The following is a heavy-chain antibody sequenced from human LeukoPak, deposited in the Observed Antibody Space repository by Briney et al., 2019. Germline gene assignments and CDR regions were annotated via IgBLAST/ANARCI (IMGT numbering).Heavy chain of an antibody. D-gene: IGHD2-2*01. CDR3: AKRGNPAVGHHYLDV. V-gene: IGHV3-23*01. CDR2: ITLSGGST. CDR1: GFTFSYYD. J-gene: IGHJ6*03. Sequence: GGSLRLSCAASGFTFSYYDMSWVRQAPGKGLEWVASITLSGGSTFYADSVKGRFTISRDNSKNTLYLQMNSLSAEDTAVYYCAKRGNPAVGHHYLDVWGKGTTVSVYS.